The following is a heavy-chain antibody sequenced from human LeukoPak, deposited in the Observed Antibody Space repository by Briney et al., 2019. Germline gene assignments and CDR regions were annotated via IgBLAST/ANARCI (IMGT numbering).Heavy chain of an antibody. CDR2: IYHSGST. J-gene: IGHJ4*02. Sequence: PSETLSLTCTVSGYSISSGYYWGWIRQPPGKGLEWIGSIYHSGSTYYNPSLKSRVTISVDTSKNQFSLKLSSVTAADTAVYYCARSGRGGLRYFDLWGQGTLVTVSS. D-gene: IGHD3-9*01. CDR1: GYSISSGYY. CDR3: ARSGRGGLRYFDL. V-gene: IGHV4-38-2*02.